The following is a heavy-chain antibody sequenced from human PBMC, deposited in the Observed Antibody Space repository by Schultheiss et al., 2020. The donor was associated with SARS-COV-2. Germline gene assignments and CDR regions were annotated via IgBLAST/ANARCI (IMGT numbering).Heavy chain of an antibody. CDR2: IYYSGST. Sequence: SETLSLTCTVSGGSVSSGSYYWSWIRQPPGKGLEWIGYIYYSGSTYYNPSLKSRVTISVDTSKNQFSLKLSSVTAADTAVYYCARGRGSGSYYNPIKPFYYYYGMDVWGQGTTVTVSS. CDR1: GGSVSSGSYY. CDR3: ARGRGSGSYYNPIKPFYYYYGMDV. V-gene: IGHV4-61*01. D-gene: IGHD3-10*01. J-gene: IGHJ6*02.